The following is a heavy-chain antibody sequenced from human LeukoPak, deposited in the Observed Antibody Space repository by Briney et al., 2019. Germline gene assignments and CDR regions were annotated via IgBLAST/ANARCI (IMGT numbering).Heavy chain of an antibody. J-gene: IGHJ4*02. CDR3: ANTRGGYSGYDLIDY. Sequence: ASVKVSCKVSGYTLTELSMHWVRQAPGKGLEWMGGFDPEDGETIYAQKFQGRVTMTEDTSTDTAYMELSSLRSEDTAVYYCANTRGGYSGYDLIDYWGQGTLVTVSS. CDR2: FDPEDGET. D-gene: IGHD5-12*01. CDR1: GYTLTELS. V-gene: IGHV1-24*01.